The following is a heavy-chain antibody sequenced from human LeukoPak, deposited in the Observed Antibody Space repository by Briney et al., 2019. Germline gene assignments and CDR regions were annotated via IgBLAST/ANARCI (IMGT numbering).Heavy chain of an antibody. Sequence: ASVKVSCKASGYTFTGYYMHWVRQAPGQGLEWMGWINPNSGGTNYAQKFQGRVTMTRDTSISTAYMELSRLRPDDTAVYYCARGYYGDYVSFDPWGQGTLVTVSS. V-gene: IGHV1-2*02. CDR3: ARGYYGDYVSFDP. D-gene: IGHD4-17*01. CDR1: GYTFTGYY. J-gene: IGHJ5*02. CDR2: INPNSGGT.